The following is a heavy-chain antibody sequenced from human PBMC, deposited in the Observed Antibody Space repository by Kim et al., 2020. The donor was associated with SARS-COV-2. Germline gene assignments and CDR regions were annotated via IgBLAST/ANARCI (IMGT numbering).Heavy chain of an antibody. CDR2: ISSSISNI. Sequence: GGSLRLSCAVSGFTFSSYSMNWVRQAPGKGLEWVSYISSSISNINYADSVKGRFTISRDNAKNSLYLQMNSLRDEDTAVYYCARGYYGDYVVDYWGQGTLVTVSS. D-gene: IGHD4-17*01. J-gene: IGHJ4*02. CDR3: ARGYYGDYVVDY. V-gene: IGHV3-48*02. CDR1: GFTFSSYS.